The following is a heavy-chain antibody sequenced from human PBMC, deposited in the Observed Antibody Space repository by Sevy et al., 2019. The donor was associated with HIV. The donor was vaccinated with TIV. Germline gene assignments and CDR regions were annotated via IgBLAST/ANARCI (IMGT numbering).Heavy chain of an antibody. CDR3: ARDWSDGNSYYFMDV. CDR1: GFTFSDYS. D-gene: IGHD2-15*01. Sequence: GGSLRLSCAASGFTFSDYSMTWVRQAPGKGLEWVASIRSSSSYIYYSDSLKDRFTISRDNAKNSLYLQVSSLRAEDTAVYYCARDWSDGNSYYFMDVWGKGTTVTVSS. V-gene: IGHV3-21*01. J-gene: IGHJ6*03. CDR2: IRSSSSYI.